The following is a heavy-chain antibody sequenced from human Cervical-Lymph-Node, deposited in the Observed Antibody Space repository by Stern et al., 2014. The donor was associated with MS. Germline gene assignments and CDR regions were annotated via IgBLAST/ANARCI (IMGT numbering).Heavy chain of an antibody. J-gene: IGHJ4*02. CDR3: ARQAGASTTYYFDY. Sequence: MQLVQSGTEVKRPGQSLKISCKGSGYTFSNYWIGCVRQMPGKGLEWMGIIYPGDSATRYSPSFQGRVTMSADKSINTAYLQWNNLRASDSAMYYCARQAGASTTYYFDYWGQGALVTVSS. V-gene: IGHV5-51*01. D-gene: IGHD1-26*01. CDR2: IYPGDSAT. CDR1: GYTFSNYW.